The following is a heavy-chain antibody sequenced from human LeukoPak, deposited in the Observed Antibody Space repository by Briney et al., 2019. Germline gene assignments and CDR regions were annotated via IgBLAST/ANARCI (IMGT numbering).Heavy chain of an antibody. CDR2: IYYSGST. D-gene: IGHD2-8*01. V-gene: IGHV4-59*01. CDR1: GGSISSYY. CDR3: ARVVREGLRWFDP. Sequence: PPGTLSLTCTVSGGSISSYYWSWIRQPPGTGLEWIGYIYYSGSTKSNPSLTSLVTISADPSKNQFSLKVSCVTAAHTGVYYCARVVREGLRWFDPWGQGNLVTVSS. J-gene: IGHJ5*02.